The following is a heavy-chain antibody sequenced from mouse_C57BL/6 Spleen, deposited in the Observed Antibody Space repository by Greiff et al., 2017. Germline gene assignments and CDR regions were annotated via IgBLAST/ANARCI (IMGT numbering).Heavy chain of an antibody. D-gene: IGHD2-5*01. CDR2: IYPGDGDT. CDR1: GYAFSSSW. V-gene: IGHV1-82*01. CDR3: ARDYSNSFAY. Sequence: QVQLQQSGPELVKPGASVKLSCKASGYAFSSSWMNWVKQRPGQGLEWIGRIYPGDGDTYYNGKFKGKATLTADKSSSTAYMQLSSLTSEDSAVYFCARDYSNSFAYWGQGTLVTVSA. J-gene: IGHJ3*01.